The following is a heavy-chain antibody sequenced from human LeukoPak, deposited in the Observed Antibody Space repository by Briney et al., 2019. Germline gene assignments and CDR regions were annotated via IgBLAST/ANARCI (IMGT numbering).Heavy chain of an antibody. CDR1: GFTFSSYS. CDR2: ISSSSGYI. Sequence: GGSLRLSCAASGFTFSSYSMKWVRQAPGKGLEWVSSISSSSGYIYYADSVKGRFTISRDNAKNSLYLQMNSLRAEDTAVYYCARGYCSSTSRYEVDYWGQGTLVTVSS. CDR3: ARGYCSSTSRYEVDY. D-gene: IGHD2-2*01. J-gene: IGHJ4*02. V-gene: IGHV3-21*01.